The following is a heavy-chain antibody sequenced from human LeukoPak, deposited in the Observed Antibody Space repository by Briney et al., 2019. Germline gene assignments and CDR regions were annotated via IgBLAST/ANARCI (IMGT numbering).Heavy chain of an antibody. CDR2: IYYSGST. Sequence: PSETLSLTCTVSGGPISSYNYYWGWIRQPPGKGLEWIGTIYYSGSTYYNPSLKSRVTISVDTSKNRFSLKLSSVTAADTAVYYCARRWDGPTNWFDPWGQGTLVTVSS. D-gene: IGHD1-26*01. J-gene: IGHJ5*02. V-gene: IGHV4-39*01. CDR3: ARRWDGPTNWFDP. CDR1: GGPISSYNYY.